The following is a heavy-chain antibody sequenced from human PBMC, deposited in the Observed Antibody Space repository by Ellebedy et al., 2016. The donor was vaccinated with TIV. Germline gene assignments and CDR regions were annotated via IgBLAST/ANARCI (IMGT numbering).Heavy chain of an antibody. V-gene: IGHV1-46*01. CDR3: ARDGACGGDCYGDNY. CDR1: GYTFTSYY. J-gene: IGHJ4*02. D-gene: IGHD2-21*02. CDR2: INPSDGGT. Sequence: AASVKVSCKASGYTFTSYYVHWVRQAPGQGLEWMGMINPSDGGTSYAQKFQGRVSMTRDTSISTASMELSWLRSDDTAVYYCARDGACGGDCYGDNYWGQGSLVTVSS.